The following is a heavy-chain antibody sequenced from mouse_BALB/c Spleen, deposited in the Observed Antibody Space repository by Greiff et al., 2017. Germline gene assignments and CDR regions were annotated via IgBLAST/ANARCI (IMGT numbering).Heavy chain of an antibody. V-gene: IGHV14-3*02. CDR2: IDPANGNT. J-gene: IGHJ1*01. CDR3: AYGYDGYFDV. CDR1: GFNIKDTY. Sequence: VQLQQSGAELVKPGASVKLSCTASGFNIKDTYMHWVKQRPEQGLEWIGRIDPANGNTKYDPKFQGKATITADTSSNTAYLQLSSLTSEDTAVYYCAYGYDGYFDVWGAGTTVTVSS. D-gene: IGHD2-2*01.